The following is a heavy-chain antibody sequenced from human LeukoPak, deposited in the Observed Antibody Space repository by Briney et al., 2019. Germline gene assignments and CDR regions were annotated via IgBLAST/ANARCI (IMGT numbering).Heavy chain of an antibody. D-gene: IGHD5-18*01. Sequence: GGSLRLSCAASGFTFSSYAMHWVRQAPGKGLEWVAVISYDGSNKYYADSVKGRFTISRDNSKNTLYLQMNSLRAEDTAVYYCARAGYSYGQIDYWGQGTLVTVSS. CDR1: GFTFSSYA. J-gene: IGHJ4*02. CDR2: ISYDGSNK. V-gene: IGHV3-30-3*01. CDR3: ARAGYSYGQIDY.